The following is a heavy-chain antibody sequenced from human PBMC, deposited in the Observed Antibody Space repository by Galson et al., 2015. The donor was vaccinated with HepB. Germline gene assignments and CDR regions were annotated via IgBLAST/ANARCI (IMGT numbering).Heavy chain of an antibody. CDR3: AKVPNFYCSGGNCYFDY. CDR2: ITGSGGST. Sequence: SLRLSCAASGFTFSSYAMSWVRQAPGKGLEWVSGITGSGGSTYYADSVKGRLTISRDNSKNTLYLQMNSLRAEDTAIYYCAKVPNFYCSGGNCYFDYWDQGTLVTVSS. J-gene: IGHJ4*02. CDR1: GFTFSSYA. D-gene: IGHD2-15*01. V-gene: IGHV3-23*01.